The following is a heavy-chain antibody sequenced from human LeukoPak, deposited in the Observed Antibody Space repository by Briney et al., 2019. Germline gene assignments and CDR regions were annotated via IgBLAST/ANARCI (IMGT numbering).Heavy chain of an antibody. J-gene: IGHJ4*02. CDR2: ISGSGGST. CDR3: ARGPLGDCSGSSCYPYFDY. D-gene: IGHD2-15*01. Sequence: GGSLRLSCAASGFTFSNYALSWVRQAPGKGLEWVSDISGSGGSTYYADSVKGRFTISRDSSKNTLYLQMNSLRAEDTAVYYCARGPLGDCSGSSCYPYFDYWGQGTLVTVSS. V-gene: IGHV3-23*01. CDR1: GFTFSNYA.